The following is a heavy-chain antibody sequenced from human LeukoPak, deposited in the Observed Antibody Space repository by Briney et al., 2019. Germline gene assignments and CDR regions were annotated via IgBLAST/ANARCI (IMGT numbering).Heavy chain of an antibody. Sequence: GESLKISCKCSGYSFTSYWNGWVRPMPGKGLEWMGIIYPGDSDTRYSPSFQGQVTISADTSICLAYLPWSRLKAADTAMYYCARRSIAVAGTLFDYWGQGNLVTVSS. CDR2: IYPGDSDT. D-gene: IGHD6-19*01. CDR1: GYSFTSYW. V-gene: IGHV5-51*01. J-gene: IGHJ4*02. CDR3: ARRSIAVAGTLFDY.